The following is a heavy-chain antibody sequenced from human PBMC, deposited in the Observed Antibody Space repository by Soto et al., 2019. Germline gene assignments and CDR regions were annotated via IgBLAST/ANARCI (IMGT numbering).Heavy chain of an antibody. CDR1: GFTFDSPYSHA. Sequence: GGSLRLSCAASGFTFDSPYSHAMSWVRQSPGKGPEWVSTISSNGASTHYAESVQGRFTISKDAARNTVHLHMSSLRADDTATYFCVSWVSAHFDYWGHGTPVTVSS. J-gene: IGHJ4*01. CDR3: VSWVSAHFDY. D-gene: IGHD2-8*01. CDR2: ISSNGAST. V-gene: IGHV3-23*01.